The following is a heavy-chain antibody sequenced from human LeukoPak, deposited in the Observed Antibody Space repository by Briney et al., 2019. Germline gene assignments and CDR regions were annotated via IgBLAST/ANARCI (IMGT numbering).Heavy chain of an antibody. V-gene: IGHV3-7*01. CDR3: AKPTHFDWFDP. CDR2: IKQDGSEK. CDR1: GFTFSSYW. D-gene: IGHD3-3*02. J-gene: IGHJ5*02. Sequence: GGSLRLSCAASGFTFSSYWMSWVRQAPGKGLEWVANIKQDGSEKYYVDSVKGRFTISRDNAKNSLYLQMNSLRAEDTAVYYCAKPTHFDWFDPWGQGTLVTVSS.